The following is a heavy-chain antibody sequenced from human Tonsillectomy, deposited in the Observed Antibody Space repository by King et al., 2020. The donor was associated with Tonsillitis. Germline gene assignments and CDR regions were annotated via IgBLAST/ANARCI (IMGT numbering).Heavy chain of an antibody. D-gene: IGHD3-16*01. CDR2: LYSGGST. CDR3: AREAYHYYYGMDV. CDR1: GFTVSSNY. V-gene: IGHV3-53*01. J-gene: IGHJ6*02. Sequence: EQLVQSGGGLIQPGGSLRLSCAASGFTVSSNYMSWVRLAPGKGLECVSVLYSGGSTYYASSGKGRFTISRDNSKNTLYLQMNSLRAEDTAVYYCAREAYHYYYGMDVWGQGTTVTVSS.